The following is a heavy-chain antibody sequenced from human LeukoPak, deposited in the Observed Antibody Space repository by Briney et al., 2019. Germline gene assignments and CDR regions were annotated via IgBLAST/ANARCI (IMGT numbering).Heavy chain of an antibody. CDR1: GYSFNNYW. D-gene: IGHD3-22*01. J-gene: IGHJ4*02. CDR3: ARMEDYYDSSGYYLDY. Sequence: GESLKISCKGSGYSFNNYWIAWVRQMPGKGLEWMGIVYPGDSDTRYSPSFQGQVTISADKSISTAYMELSSLRSEDTAVYYCARMEDYYDSSGYYLDYWGQGTLVTVSS. CDR2: VYPGDSDT. V-gene: IGHV5-51*01.